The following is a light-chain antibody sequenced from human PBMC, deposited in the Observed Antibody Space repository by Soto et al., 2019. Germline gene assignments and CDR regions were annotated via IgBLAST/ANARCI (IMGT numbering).Light chain of an antibody. V-gene: IGKV3-20*01. CDR2: GAS. J-gene: IGKJ1*01. CDR1: QSVSNKY. Sequence: EIVLTQSPGTLSLFPGERATLSCRASQSVSNKYLAWYQQKRGQAPRLVIHGASSRATGIPDRFSGSGSETDFTLTISRLEPEDFAVYYCQQYGSSGTFGQGTKVDIK. CDR3: QQYGSSGT.